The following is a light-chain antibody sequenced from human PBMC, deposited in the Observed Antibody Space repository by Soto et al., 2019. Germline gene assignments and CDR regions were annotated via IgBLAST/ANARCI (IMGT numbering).Light chain of an antibody. V-gene: IGKV3-11*01. CDR1: QSVSSY. J-gene: IGKJ5*01. Sequence: EIVLTQSPATLSLSPGERATLSCRASQSVSSYLAWYQQKPGQAPRLLIYDASNRATGIPVRFSGSGSGTDFTLTISSLEPEDFAVYYCQQRSNWPITFGQGTRLEI. CDR3: QQRSNWPIT. CDR2: DAS.